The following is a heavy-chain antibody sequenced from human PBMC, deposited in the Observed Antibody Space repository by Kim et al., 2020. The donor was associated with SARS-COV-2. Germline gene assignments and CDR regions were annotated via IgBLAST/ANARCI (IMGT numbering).Heavy chain of an antibody. CDR2: INQDGTTK. J-gene: IGHJ4*02. CDR3: ARDAGPGRHDC. Sequence: GGSLRLSCAASGFSFRNYYMTWVRQAPGKGLEWLTNINQDGTTKNSVDSVKGRFTISRDNAKNSLYLQLNSLRAEDTAMYYCARDAGPGRHDCWGQGTLVTVSS. CDR1: GFSFRNYY. D-gene: IGHD6-6*01. V-gene: IGHV3-7*01.